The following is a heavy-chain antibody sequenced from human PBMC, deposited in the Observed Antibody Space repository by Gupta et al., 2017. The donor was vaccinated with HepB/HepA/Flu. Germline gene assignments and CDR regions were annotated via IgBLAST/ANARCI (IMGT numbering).Heavy chain of an antibody. CDR1: GFTFSSYA. V-gene: IGHV3-23*01. CDR2: ISGSGGST. J-gene: IGHJ4*02. D-gene: IGHD1-7*01. CDR3: ATGRGWNYYLGDY. Sequence: EVQLLESGGGLVQPGGSLRLSCAASGFTFSSYAMSWVRQAPGKGLEWVSAISGSGGSTYYADSVKGRFTISRDNSKNTLYLQMNSLRAEDTAVYYCATGRGWNYYLGDYWGQGTLVTVSS.